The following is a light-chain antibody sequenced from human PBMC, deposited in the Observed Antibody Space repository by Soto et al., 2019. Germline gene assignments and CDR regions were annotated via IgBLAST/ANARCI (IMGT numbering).Light chain of an antibody. J-gene: IGLJ2*01. CDR2: RNN. CDR1: SSNIGGNY. Sequence: QSVLTQPPSASGTPGQRVTISCSGSSSNIGGNYVYWYQQVPGTAPKLLIYRNNQRPSEVPDRFSGSKSGTSASLAISGLRSEDEADFYCAAWDDSLSGVVFGGGTKLTVL. CDR3: AAWDDSLSGVV. V-gene: IGLV1-47*01.